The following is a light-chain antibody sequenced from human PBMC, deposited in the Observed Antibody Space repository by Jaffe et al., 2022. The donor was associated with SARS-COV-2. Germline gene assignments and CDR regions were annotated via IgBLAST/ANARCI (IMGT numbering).Light chain of an antibody. V-gene: IGLV1-47*01. CDR2: KNT. Sequence: QSVVTQSPSASGAPGQSVTISCSGSSSNIGTNVVFWYQHLPETAPKLLIYKNTQRPSGVPERISGSKSGTSASLAISGLRSEDEGEYYCAVWDDRQSTWMFGGGTKLTVL. CDR3: AVWDDRQSTWM. J-gene: IGLJ3*02. CDR1: SSNIGTNV.